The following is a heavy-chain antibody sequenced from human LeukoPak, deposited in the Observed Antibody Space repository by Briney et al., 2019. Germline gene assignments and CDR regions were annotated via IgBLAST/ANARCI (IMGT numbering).Heavy chain of an antibody. J-gene: IGHJ4*02. CDR1: GLTFSDAW. V-gene: IGHV3-15*01. CDR3: TRMATIFTVDY. CDR2: IRNDRIT. Sequence: GGSLRLSCVPSGLTFSDAWMSWVRQAPGKGLEWVGRIRNDRITDYAAPVQGRFSISRDNSKNTFYLQMNSLRTEDTGMYFCTRMATIFTVDYWGQGTLVTVSS. D-gene: IGHD5-12*01.